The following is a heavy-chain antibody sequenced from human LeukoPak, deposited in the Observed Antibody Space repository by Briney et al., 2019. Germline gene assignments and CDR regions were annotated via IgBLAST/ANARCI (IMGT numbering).Heavy chain of an antibody. J-gene: IGHJ5*02. CDR1: GGTFSSYA. CDR2: IIPVFGTA. Sequence: ASVKVSCKASGGTFSSYAISWVRQAPGQGLEWMGGIIPVFGTANYAQEFQGRVTITTDESTSTAYMELSSLRSEDTAVYYCARVSGYLENWFDPWGQGTLVTVSS. V-gene: IGHV1-69*05. CDR3: ARVSGYLENWFDP. D-gene: IGHD3-3*01.